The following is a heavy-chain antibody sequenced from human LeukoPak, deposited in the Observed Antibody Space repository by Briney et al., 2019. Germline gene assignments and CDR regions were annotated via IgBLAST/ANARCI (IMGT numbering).Heavy chain of an antibody. CDR1: GGSISSGSYY. CDR3: ARYIVGATTGYYYYYYMDV. D-gene: IGHD1-26*01. CDR2: IYTSGST. J-gene: IGHJ6*03. Sequence: SETLSLTCTVSGGSISSGSYYWSWIRQPAGKGLEWIGRIYTSGSTKYNPSLNSRVTISVDTSKNQFSLKLSSVTAADTAVYYCARYIVGATTGYYYYYYMDVWGKGTTVTVSS. V-gene: IGHV4-61*02.